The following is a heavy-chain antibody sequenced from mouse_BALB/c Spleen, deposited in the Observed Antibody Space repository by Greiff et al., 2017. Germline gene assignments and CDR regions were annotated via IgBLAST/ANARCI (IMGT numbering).Heavy chain of an antibody. Sequence: VEPGASVKMSCKASGYTFTDYYMKWVKQSHGKSLEWIGDINPNNGDTFYNQKFKGKATLTVDKSSSTAYMQLNSLTSEDSAVYYCARFYYGNYDAMDYWGQGTSVTVSS. CDR2: INPNNGDT. V-gene: IGHV1-26*01. J-gene: IGHJ4*01. CDR3: ARFYYGNYDAMDY. CDR1: GYTFTDYY. D-gene: IGHD2-1*01.